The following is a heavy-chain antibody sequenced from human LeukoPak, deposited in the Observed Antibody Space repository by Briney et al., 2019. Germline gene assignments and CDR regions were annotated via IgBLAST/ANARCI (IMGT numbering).Heavy chain of an antibody. V-gene: IGHV1-46*01. J-gene: IGHJ4*02. CDR2: INPSGGST. D-gene: IGHD2/OR15-2a*01. CDR3: ARDLVAIVPEPGGFDY. Sequence: ASVKVSCKASGYTFTSYYMHWVRQAPGQGLEWMGIINPSGGSTSYAQKFQGRVTMTRDTSTSTVYMELSSLRSEDTAVYYCARDLVAIVPEPGGFDYWGQGTLVTVSS. CDR1: GYTFTSYY.